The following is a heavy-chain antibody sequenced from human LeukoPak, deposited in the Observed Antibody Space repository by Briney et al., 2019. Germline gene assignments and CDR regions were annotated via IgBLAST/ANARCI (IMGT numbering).Heavy chain of an antibody. D-gene: IGHD5-18*01. CDR3: ARFRDSYGLSDY. CDR1: GGTFSSYA. V-gene: IGHV1-69*05. CDR2: IIPIFGTA. Sequence: PWASVKVSCKASGGTFSSYAISWVRQAPGQGLEWMGGIIPIFGTANYAQKFQGRVTITTDESTSTAYMELSSLRSEDTAVYYCARFRDSYGLSDYWGQGTLVTVSS. J-gene: IGHJ4*02.